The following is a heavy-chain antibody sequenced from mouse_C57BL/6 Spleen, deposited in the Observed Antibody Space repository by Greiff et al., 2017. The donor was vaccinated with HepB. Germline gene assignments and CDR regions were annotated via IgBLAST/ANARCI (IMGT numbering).Heavy chain of an antibody. CDR2: INPNYGTP. CDR3: ARGSFIPTVPCD. CDR1: GYSFTDYN. V-gene: IGHV1-39*01. Sequence: VQLQQSGPELVKPGASVKISCKASGYSFTDYNMNWVKQSNGKSLEWIGVINPNYGTPNYNQKFKGKATLTVDQSSSTAYMQLNSLTSEDSAVYYCARGSFIPTVPCDWGKGTTLSVAS. D-gene: IGHD1-1*01. J-gene: IGHJ2*01.